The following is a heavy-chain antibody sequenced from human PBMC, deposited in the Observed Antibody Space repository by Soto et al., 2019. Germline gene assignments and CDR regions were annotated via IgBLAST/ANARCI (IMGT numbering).Heavy chain of an antibody. CDR1: GFNFKKFA. D-gene: IGHD6-19*01. Sequence: GGSLRLSCEASGFNFKKFAMGWVRQAPGEGLEWISGISCCGGSTFYADSVKGRFSLARDDSKNTLSLQLNSLRVEDTAHYYCAKADGEQWLIPHLDNWGQGTQVTVSS. J-gene: IGHJ1*01. CDR2: ISCCGGST. V-gene: IGHV3-23*01. CDR3: AKADGEQWLIPHLDN.